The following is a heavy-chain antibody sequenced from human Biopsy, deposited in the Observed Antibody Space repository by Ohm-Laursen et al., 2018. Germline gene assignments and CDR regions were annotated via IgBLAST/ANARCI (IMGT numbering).Heavy chain of an antibody. CDR1: GGSVSSSNYY. Sequence: SETRSLTCCVSGGSVSSSNYYRNWIRQTPGKGLEWIGFIYNTERTNYNPSLKSRVTISLDTSKDQFSLELSSVIPSDTAVYYCAIDRVPRRGVMPVYYYGMDVWGQGSTVTVSS. CDR3: AIDRVPRRGVMPVYYYGMDV. J-gene: IGHJ6*02. CDR2: IYNTERT. D-gene: IGHD2-21*01. V-gene: IGHV4-61*01.